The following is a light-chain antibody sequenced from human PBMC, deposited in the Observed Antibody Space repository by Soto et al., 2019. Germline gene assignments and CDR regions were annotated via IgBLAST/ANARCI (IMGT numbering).Light chain of an antibody. CDR1: QSISSY. Sequence: DIQMTQSPSSLSASVGDRVTITCRASQSISSYLNWYQQKPGKAPKLVIYAASSLQSGVPSRFSGSGSGTDFTLTISSLQPEDFATYYCQQSYSTPRFGGGTKVEI. V-gene: IGKV1-39*01. CDR3: QQSYSTPR. J-gene: IGKJ4*01. CDR2: AAS.